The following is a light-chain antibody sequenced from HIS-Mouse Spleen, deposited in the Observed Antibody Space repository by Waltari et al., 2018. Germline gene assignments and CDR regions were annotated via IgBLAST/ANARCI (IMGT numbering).Light chain of an antibody. Sequence: SYELTQPPSASVSPGQTARITCSGDALTKKYGNWYQQKSGQAPVLVIYEDSKLPSGIPERFSGSSSGTMATLAISGAQVEDEADYYCYSTDSSGNHVVFGGGTKLTVL. CDR1: ALTKKY. CDR3: YSTDSSGNHVV. J-gene: IGLJ2*01. V-gene: IGLV3-10*01. CDR2: EDS.